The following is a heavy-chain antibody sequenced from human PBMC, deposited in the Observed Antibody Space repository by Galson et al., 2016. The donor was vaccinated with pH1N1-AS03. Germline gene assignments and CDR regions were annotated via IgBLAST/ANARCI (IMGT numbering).Heavy chain of an antibody. CDR1: GFTFSNYD. Sequence: SLRLSCAASGFTFSNYDMNWVLLAPGKGLEWVSYISSSGTVYYTDSVKGRFTISRDKAKNSLYLQMNSLRAEDTAVYYCAGGRRGYSTGWGNYFDYWGQGTLVTVSS. D-gene: IGHD2-8*02. CDR2: ISSSGTV. V-gene: IGHV3-69-1*01. CDR3: AGGRRGYSTGWGNYFDY. J-gene: IGHJ4*02.